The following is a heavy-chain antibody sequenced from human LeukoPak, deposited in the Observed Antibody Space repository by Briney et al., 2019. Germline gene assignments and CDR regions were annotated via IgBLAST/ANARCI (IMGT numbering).Heavy chain of an antibody. CDR3: ARNRRGLSG. Sequence: SETLSLTCAVYGVSFSGYYWSWIRQPPGKGLEWIGEINHSGSTNYNPSLKSRVTISVDTSKNQFSLKLSSVTAADTAVYYCARNRRGLSGWGQGTLVTVSS. CDR1: GVSFSGYY. V-gene: IGHV4-34*01. CDR2: INHSGST. J-gene: IGHJ4*02. D-gene: IGHD6-19*01.